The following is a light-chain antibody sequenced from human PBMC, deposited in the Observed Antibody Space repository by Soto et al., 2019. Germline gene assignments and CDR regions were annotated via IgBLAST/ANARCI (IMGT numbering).Light chain of an antibody. CDR2: EVS. Sequence: QSALIQPPSVSGSPGQSVTISCTGTSSDVGSYDYVSWYQQYPDKAPKLVISEVSNRPSGVSHRFSGSRSGNTASLTISGLQAEDEADYYCSSYTSSTTPVFGGGTKLTVL. V-gene: IGLV2-14*01. CDR1: SSDVGSYDY. CDR3: SSYTSSTTPV. J-gene: IGLJ2*01.